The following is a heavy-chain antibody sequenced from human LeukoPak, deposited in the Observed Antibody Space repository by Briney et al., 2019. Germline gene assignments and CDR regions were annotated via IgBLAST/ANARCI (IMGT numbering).Heavy chain of an antibody. CDR1: GGSIGSYY. J-gene: IGHJ4*02. CDR3: ARQHTIAVAGSEYYFDY. D-gene: IGHD6-19*01. CDR2: IYYSGNI. Sequence: SETLSLTCTVSGGSIGSYYWSWIRQPPGKGQEWIGYIYYSGNINYNPSLKSRVTISVDTSKNQFSLKLSSVTAADTAVYYCARQHTIAVAGSEYYFDYWGQGALVTVSS. V-gene: IGHV4-59*08.